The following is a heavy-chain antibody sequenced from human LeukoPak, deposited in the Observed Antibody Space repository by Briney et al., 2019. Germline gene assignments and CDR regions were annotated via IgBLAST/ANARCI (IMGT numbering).Heavy chain of an antibody. V-gene: IGHV4-59*11. CDR2: IFYVGST. CDR3: ARDYYDSRGEAFDI. J-gene: IGHJ3*02. D-gene: IGHD3-22*01. CDR1: GDSIGSHY. Sequence: SETLSFTCTVSGDSIGSHYWSWIRQPPGKGLEWIGYIFYVGSTNYNPSLKSRVTISVDTSKNQFSLKLNSVTAADTAVYYCARDYYDSRGEAFDIWGQGTMVTVSS.